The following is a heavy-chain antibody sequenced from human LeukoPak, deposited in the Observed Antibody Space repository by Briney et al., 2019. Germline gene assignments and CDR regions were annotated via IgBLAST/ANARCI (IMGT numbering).Heavy chain of an antibody. CDR1: GFTFSSYS. CDR3: ARGEYCSSTSCYYSY. V-gene: IGHV3-21*01. Sequence: GGSLRLSCAASGFTFSSYSMNWVRQAPGKGLEWVSSISSSSSYIYYADSVRGRFTISRDNAKNSLYLQMNSLRAEDTAVYYCARGEYCSSTSCYYSYWGQGTLVTVSS. J-gene: IGHJ4*02. CDR2: ISSSSSYI. D-gene: IGHD2-2*01.